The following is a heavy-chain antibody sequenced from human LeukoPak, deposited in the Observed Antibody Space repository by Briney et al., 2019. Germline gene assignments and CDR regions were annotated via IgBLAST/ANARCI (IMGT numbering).Heavy chain of an antibody. Sequence: PSQTLSLTCTVSGGSISSGSYYWSWIRQPAGKGLEWIGRIYTSGSTNYNPSLKSRVTISVDTSKNQFSLKLSSVTAADTAVYYCARGRKYYDSSGYTFDYWGQGTLVTVSS. CDR2: IYTSGST. D-gene: IGHD3-22*01. CDR3: ARGRKYYDSSGYTFDY. CDR1: GGSISSGSYY. V-gene: IGHV4-61*02. J-gene: IGHJ4*02.